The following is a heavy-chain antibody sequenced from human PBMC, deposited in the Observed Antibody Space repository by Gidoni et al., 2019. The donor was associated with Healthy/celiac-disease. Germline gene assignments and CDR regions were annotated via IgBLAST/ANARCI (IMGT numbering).Heavy chain of an antibody. J-gene: IGHJ3*02. D-gene: IGHD6-13*01. Sequence: EVQLVPSRAEVNKPGESLQISCKGSGYSFTSYWLGWVRQMPGKGLEWMGIIYPGDSDTRDSPSSQGQVTISADKSISTAYLQWSSLKASDTAMYYCARFDTASSSWPYDDFDIWGQGTMVTVSS. CDR1: GYSFTSYW. CDR3: ARFDTASSSWPYDDFDI. V-gene: IGHV5-51*01. CDR2: IYPGDSDT.